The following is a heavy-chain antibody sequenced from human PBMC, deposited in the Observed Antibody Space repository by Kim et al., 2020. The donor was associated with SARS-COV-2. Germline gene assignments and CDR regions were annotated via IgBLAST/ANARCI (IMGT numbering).Heavy chain of an antibody. D-gene: IGHD3-16*01. CDR3: ARHVGGFGRYAPSNWFDP. J-gene: IGHJ5*02. Sequence: SETLSLTCTVSGGSISSSSYYWGWIRQPPGKGLEWIGSIYYSGSTYYNPSLKSRVTISVDTSKNQFSLKLSSVTAADTAVYYCARHVGGFGRYAPSNWFDPWGQGTLVTVSS. CDR1: GGSISSSSYY. V-gene: IGHV4-39*01. CDR2: IYYSGST.